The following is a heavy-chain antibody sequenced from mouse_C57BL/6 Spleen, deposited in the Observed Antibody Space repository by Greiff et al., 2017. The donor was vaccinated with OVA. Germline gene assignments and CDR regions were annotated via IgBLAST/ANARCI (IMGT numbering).Heavy chain of an antibody. Sequence: EVMLVESGGGLVKPGGSLKLSCAASGFTFSSYAMSWVRQTPEKRLEWVATISDGGSYTYYPDNVTGRFTISRDNAKNNLYLQMSHLKSEDTAMYYCAREDYGSLYAMDYWGQGTSVTVSS. J-gene: IGHJ4*01. V-gene: IGHV5-4*01. CDR1: GFTFSSYA. CDR3: AREDYGSLYAMDY. CDR2: ISDGGSYT. D-gene: IGHD1-1*01.